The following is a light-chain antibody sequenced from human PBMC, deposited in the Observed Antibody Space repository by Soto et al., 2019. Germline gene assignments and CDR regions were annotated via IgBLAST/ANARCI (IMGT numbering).Light chain of an antibody. CDR2: DVS. Sequence: QSARTQPRSVSGSPGQSVTGSCTGTSSDVGGHNLVSWYQQHPGKAPKLVIYDVSKWPSGVPDRFFDSKSGNTASLTISGLQAEDEADYYCCSYAGSSLWVFGGETKLTVL. CDR3: CSYAGSSLWV. CDR1: SSDVGGHNL. V-gene: IGLV2-11*01. J-gene: IGLJ3*02.